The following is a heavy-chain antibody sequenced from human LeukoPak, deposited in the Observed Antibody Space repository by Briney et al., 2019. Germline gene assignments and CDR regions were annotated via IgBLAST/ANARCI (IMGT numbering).Heavy chain of an antibody. CDR2: IYTSGGT. CDR1: GGSISSYY. J-gene: IGHJ4*02. V-gene: IGHV4-4*07. CDR3: ARENSSYYFDY. D-gene: IGHD6-6*01. Sequence: SETLSLTCTVSGGSISSYYWSWIRQPAGKGLEWIGRIYTSGGTNYNPSLKSRVTISGDTSKKQFSLKLSSVSAADTAVYYCARENSSYYFDYWGQGTLVTVSS.